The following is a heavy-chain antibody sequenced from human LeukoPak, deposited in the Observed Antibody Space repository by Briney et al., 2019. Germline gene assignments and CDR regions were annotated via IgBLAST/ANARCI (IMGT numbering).Heavy chain of an antibody. V-gene: IGHV1-46*03. D-gene: IGHD2-21*01. J-gene: IGHJ3*02. CDR2: INPSGGST. Sequence: ASVKVSCKASGFTFTSYYMHWVRQAPGQGLEWMGIINPSGGSTSYPQKFQGRVTMARDTSTSTVYMELSSLRSEDTAVYYCACVVRGAFDIWGQGTLVTVSS. CDR1: GFTFTSYY. CDR3: ACVVRGAFDI.